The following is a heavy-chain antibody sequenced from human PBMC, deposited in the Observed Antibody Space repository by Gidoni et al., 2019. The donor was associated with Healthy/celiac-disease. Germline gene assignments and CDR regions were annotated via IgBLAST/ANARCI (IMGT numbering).Heavy chain of an antibody. D-gene: IGHD3-9*01. Sequence: EVQLVESGGGLVQPGGSLRLSCAASGFTFSSYWMSWVRQAPGKGREWVANIKQDGSEKYYVDSVKGRFTISRDNAKNSLYLQMNSLRAEDTAVYYCARGVRYFDWKGMDVWGQGTTVTVSS. CDR3: ARGVRYFDWKGMDV. V-gene: IGHV3-7*04. CDR2: IKQDGSEK. CDR1: GFTFSSYW. J-gene: IGHJ6*02.